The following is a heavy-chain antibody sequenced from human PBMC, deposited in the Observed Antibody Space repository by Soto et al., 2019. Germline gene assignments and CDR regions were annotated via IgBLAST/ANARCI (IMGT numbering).Heavy chain of an antibody. J-gene: IGHJ4*02. CDR2: IIPIFGTA. D-gene: IGHD5-12*01. Sequence: QVQLVQSGAEVKKPGSSVKVSCKASGGTFSSYAISWVRQAPGQGLEWMGGIIPIFGTANYAQKFQGRVTITADESRSTGYMELSSLRSEDTAVYYCARFHKLATIWGYFDYWGQGTLVTVSS. V-gene: IGHV1-69*12. CDR1: GGTFSSYA. CDR3: ARFHKLATIWGYFDY.